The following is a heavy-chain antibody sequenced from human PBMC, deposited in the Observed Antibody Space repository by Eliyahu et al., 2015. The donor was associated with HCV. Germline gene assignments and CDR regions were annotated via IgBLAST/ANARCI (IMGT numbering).Heavy chain of an antibody. J-gene: IGHJ4*02. CDR2: IFSNDEK. V-gene: IGHV2-26*01. D-gene: IGHD3-10*01. CDR3: ARILYYYGSGSYYN. Sequence: QVTLKESGPVLVKPTETLTLTCTVPGFSLXNARMGVSWIRQPPGKALEWLAHIFSNDEKSYSTSLKSRLTISKDTSKSQVVLTMTNMDPVDTATYYCARILYYYGSGSYYNWGQGTLVTVSS. CDR1: GFSLXNARMG.